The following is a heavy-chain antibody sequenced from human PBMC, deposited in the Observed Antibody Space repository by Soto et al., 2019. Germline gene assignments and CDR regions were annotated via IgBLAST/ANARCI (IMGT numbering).Heavy chain of an antibody. CDR1: GYTFTGYY. CDR3: ARRREFYYYYGMDV. V-gene: IGHV1-2*02. Sequence: SVKVSCKASGYTFTGYYMHWVRQAPGQGLEWMGWISGGTNYAQKFQGRVTMTRDTSISTAYMELSRLRSDDTAVYYCARRREFYYYYGMDVWGQGTTVTVSS. CDR2: ISGGT. J-gene: IGHJ6*02.